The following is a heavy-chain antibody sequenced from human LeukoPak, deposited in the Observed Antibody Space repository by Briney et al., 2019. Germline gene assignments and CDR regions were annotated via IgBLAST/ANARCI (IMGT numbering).Heavy chain of an antibody. CDR3: ARGLGNWGPGDAFDI. D-gene: IGHD7-27*01. CDR2: ISGSGGST. CDR1: GFTFSSYA. Sequence: PGGSLRLSCAASGFTFSSYAMSWVRQAPGKGLEWVSGISGSGGSTYYADSVKGRFTISRDNSKNTLYLQMNSLRAEDTAVYYCARGLGNWGPGDAFDIWGQGTMVTVSS. V-gene: IGHV3-23*01. J-gene: IGHJ3*02.